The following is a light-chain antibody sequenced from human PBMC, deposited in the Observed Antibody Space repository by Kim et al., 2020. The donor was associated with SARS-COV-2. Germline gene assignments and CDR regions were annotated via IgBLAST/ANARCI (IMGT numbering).Light chain of an antibody. J-gene: IGLJ1*01. CDR1: SMDVGSSNL. CDR3: CSYAGSSTYV. Sequence: HAITIACTGTSMDVGSSNLVSWYQQNPGKAPKLMIYEVSKRPSGVSNRFSGSKSGNTASLTISGLQAEDEADYYCCSYAGSSTYVFGTGTKVTVL. CDR2: EVS. V-gene: IGLV2-23*02.